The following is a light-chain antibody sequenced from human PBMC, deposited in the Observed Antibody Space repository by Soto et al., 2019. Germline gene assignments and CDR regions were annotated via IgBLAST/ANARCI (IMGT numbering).Light chain of an antibody. CDR1: QSISSY. V-gene: IGKV1-39*01. CDR2: AAS. CDR3: QRSYSTPLT. J-gene: IGKJ4*01. Sequence: DIQMTQSPSSLSASVGDRVTITCRASQSISSYLNWYQQKPGKAPKLLIYAASSLQSGVPSRFSGSGSGTDFTRNISSLQPEDFATYYCQRSYSTPLTFGGGTKVEIK.